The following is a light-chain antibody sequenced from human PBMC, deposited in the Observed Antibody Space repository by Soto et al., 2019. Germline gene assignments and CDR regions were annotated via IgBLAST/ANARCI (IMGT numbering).Light chain of an antibody. Sequence: QSVLTQPPSASGTPGQRVTISCSGGTWNIGNNYVYWYQQFPGAAPKLLIYSNDQRPSGVPDRFSGSKSGTSASLAIRGLRSEDEADYYCAAWDDSLSGRVFGGGTQLTVL. CDR2: SND. V-gene: IGLV1-47*02. J-gene: IGLJ3*02. CDR1: TWNIGNNY. CDR3: AAWDDSLSGRV.